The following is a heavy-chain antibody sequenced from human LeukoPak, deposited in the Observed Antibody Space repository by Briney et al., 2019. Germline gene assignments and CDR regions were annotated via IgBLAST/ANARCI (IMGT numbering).Heavy chain of an antibody. Sequence: SETLSLTCAVYGGSFSGYYWSWVRQPPGKGLEWIGEINHSGSTNYNPSLNSRVTISVDTSKNQFSLKLSSVTAADTAVYYCARRPIPTRYCSGGSCYWYYYYYMDVWGKGTTVTISS. CDR1: GGSFSGYY. CDR3: ARRPIPTRYCSGGSCYWYYYYYMDV. D-gene: IGHD2-15*01. J-gene: IGHJ6*03. V-gene: IGHV4-34*01. CDR2: INHSGST.